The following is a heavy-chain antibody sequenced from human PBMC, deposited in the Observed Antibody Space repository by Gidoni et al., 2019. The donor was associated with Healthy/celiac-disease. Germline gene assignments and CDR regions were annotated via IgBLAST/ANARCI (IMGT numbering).Heavy chain of an antibody. CDR3: ARGGGIQLWLRETYYYYYGMDV. Sequence: EVQLVESGGGLVQPGGSLRLSCAASGFTVSSNYMRWVRQAPGKGLEWVSVIYSGGSTYYADSVKGRFTISRDNSKNTLYLQMNSLRAEDTAVYYCARGGGIQLWLRETYYYYYGMDVWGQGTTVTVSS. V-gene: IGHV3-66*01. CDR2: IYSGGST. J-gene: IGHJ6*02. CDR1: GFTVSSNY. D-gene: IGHD5-18*01.